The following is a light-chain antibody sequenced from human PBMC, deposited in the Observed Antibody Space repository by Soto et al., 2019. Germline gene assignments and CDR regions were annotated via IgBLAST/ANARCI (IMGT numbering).Light chain of an antibody. J-gene: IGKJ4*01. CDR2: AAS. CDR1: QGISNY. Sequence: DIQMTQSPSSLSASVGDRVTITCRASQGISNYLAWYQQIPGKVPKLLISAASTLQSGVQSRFSGSGSGTDFTLTISSLQPEDVATYYCQKYTNVPAFGGGNKVEIK. CDR3: QKYTNVPA. V-gene: IGKV1-27*01.